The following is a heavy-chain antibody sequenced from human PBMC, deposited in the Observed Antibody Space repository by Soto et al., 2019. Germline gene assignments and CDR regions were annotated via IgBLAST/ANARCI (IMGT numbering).Heavy chain of an antibody. V-gene: IGHV3-23*01. CDR1: GFTFSSYA. D-gene: IGHD5-18*01. CDR2: ISGSGGST. CDR3: AKGATAMVKFYYGMDV. J-gene: IGHJ6*02. Sequence: PGGSLRLSCAASGFTFSSYAMSWGRQAPGKGLEWVSAISGSGGSTYYADSVKGRFTISRDNSKNTLYLQMNSLRAEDTAVYYCAKGATAMVKFYYGMDVWGQGTTVTVSS.